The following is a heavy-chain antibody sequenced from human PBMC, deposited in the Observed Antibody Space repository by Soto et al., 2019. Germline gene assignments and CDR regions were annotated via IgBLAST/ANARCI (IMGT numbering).Heavy chain of an antibody. Sequence: SVKVSCKASGGTFSSYAISWVRQAPGQGLEWMGGIIPIFGTANYAQKFQGRVTITADESTSAAYMELSSLRSEDTAVYYCARDFPEYSNYYYYYGMDVWGQGTTVTVSS. CDR3: ARDFPEYSNYYYYYGMDV. CDR2: IIPIFGTA. CDR1: GGTFSSYA. D-gene: IGHD4-4*01. J-gene: IGHJ6*02. V-gene: IGHV1-69*13.